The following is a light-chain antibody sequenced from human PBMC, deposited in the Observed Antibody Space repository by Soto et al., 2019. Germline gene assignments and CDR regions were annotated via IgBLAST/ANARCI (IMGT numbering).Light chain of an antibody. J-gene: IGLJ3*02. Sequence: QSVLTQPPSVSAAPGQTVTISCSRSSSNIGSNLVSWYQQLPGTAPKLLIYDNDKRPSGIPDRFSGSKSGTSASLGITGLQTGDEADYSCATWDNSLSAWLFGGGTKLTVL. CDR3: ATWDNSLSAWL. CDR1: SSNIGSNL. V-gene: IGLV1-51*01. CDR2: DND.